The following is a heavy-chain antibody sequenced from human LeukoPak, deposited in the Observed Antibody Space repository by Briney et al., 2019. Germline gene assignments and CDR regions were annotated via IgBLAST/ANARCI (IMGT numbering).Heavy chain of an antibody. D-gene: IGHD3-16*01. J-gene: IGHJ4*02. CDR3: ARDDGTADDHFDY. CDR2: IYYSGST. V-gene: IGHV4-59*01. CDR1: SGTISSYY. Sequence: SETLSLTCTASSGTISSYYWSWIRQPPGKGLEWIGYIYYSGSTNYNPSLKSRVTISVDTSKNQFSLKLSSVTAADTAVYYCARDDGTADDHFDYWGQGTLVTVSS.